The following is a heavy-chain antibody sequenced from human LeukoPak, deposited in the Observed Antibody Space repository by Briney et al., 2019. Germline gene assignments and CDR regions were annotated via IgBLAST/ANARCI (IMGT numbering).Heavy chain of an antibody. CDR3: ARSFGERIVVAGNFDH. V-gene: IGHV4-39*01. CDR2: IYYSGIT. CDR1: GDSVSSSSYY. J-gene: IGHJ4*02. Sequence: SETLSLTCTVSGDSVSSSSYYWGWVRQPPGKGLQWIGTIYYSGITYYNPFLKSRVTISVDTSKNQFSLRLRSVTAADAAVYYCARSFGERIVVAGNFDHLGQGTLVTVSS. D-gene: IGHD6-19*01.